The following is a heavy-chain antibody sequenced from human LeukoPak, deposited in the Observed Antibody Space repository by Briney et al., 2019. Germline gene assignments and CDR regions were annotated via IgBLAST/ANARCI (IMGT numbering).Heavy chain of an antibody. CDR1: GFIFSPYA. J-gene: IGHJ4*02. D-gene: IGHD6-13*01. Sequence: GGSLRLSCSASGFIFSPYAMHWVRQAPGKGLEYVSSISSEGKTTYYADSVEGRLTISRDNSKNTLYLQMSSLRPEDTAVYYCVKDRWVDHWGQGTLVTVSS. CDR2: ISSEGKTT. CDR3: VKDRWVDH. V-gene: IGHV3-64D*06.